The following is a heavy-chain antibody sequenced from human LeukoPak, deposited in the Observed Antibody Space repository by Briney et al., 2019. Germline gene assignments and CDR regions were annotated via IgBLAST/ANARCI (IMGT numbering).Heavy chain of an antibody. CDR2: IDPSDSYT. J-gene: IGHJ4*02. CDR1: GYSFSSYW. CDR3: ARHTISDY. V-gene: IGHV5-10-1*01. Sequence: GESLKISCKGSGYSFSSYWTNRVRQMPGKGLEWMGRIDPSDSYTNYNPSFQGHVTISADKSISTAYLQWSSLKASDTAIYYCARHTISDYWGQGTQVTVSS. D-gene: IGHD3-10*01.